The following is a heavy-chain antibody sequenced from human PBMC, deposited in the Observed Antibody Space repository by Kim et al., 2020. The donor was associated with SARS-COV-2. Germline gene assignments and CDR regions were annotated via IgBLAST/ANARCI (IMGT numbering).Heavy chain of an antibody. CDR1: GFTLSSNW. V-gene: IGHV3-74*01. CDR2: INSDGSST. J-gene: IGHJ4*02. Sequence: GGSLRLSCAASGFTLSSNWMHWVRQAPGKGLVYVSSINSDGSSTIYADSVKGRVTISRDNAKNTLYLQMNSLRAGDTAVYYCARGRPSGWADWGQGTLVTVST. D-gene: IGHD6-19*01. CDR3: ARGRPSGWAD.